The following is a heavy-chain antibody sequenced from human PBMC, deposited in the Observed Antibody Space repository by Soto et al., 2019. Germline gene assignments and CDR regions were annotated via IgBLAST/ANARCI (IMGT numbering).Heavy chain of an antibody. CDR1: GYTFTNYG. Sequence: VHLVQSGAEVKKPGASVKVSCKASGYTFTNYGVTWVRQAPGQGLEWMGWITPYNGNTHYAQKVQGRVTMTTDTSTSTAYMELWSLRSDDTAVYYCARAGDYGSFYFFDYWGQGTLVTVSS. CDR2: ITPYNGNT. D-gene: IGHD3-10*01. J-gene: IGHJ4*02. CDR3: ARAGDYGSFYFFDY. V-gene: IGHV1-18*01.